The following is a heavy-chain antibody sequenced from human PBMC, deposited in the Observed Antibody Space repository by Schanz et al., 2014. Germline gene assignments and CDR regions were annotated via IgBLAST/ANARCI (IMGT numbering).Heavy chain of an antibody. CDR2: IGYDGSEK. Sequence: VQLVECGGGLVQPGGSLRLSCATSGLNFDYYGMNWVRQAPGKGLEWVANIGYDGSEKYYVDSVKGRFTISRDNSKNTVNLQMNSLRAEDTAVYYCAKEKEEVAADGSFFDYWGQGTLVTVSS. V-gene: IGHV3-30*02. CDR1: GLNFDYYG. CDR3: AKEKEEVAADGSFFDY. D-gene: IGHD6-13*01. J-gene: IGHJ4*02.